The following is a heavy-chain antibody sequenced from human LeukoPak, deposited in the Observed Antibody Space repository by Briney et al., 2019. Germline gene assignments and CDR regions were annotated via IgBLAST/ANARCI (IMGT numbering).Heavy chain of an antibody. CDR2: MSYDGSNK. Sequence: GGSLRLSCVASGFTFSSYAMHWVRQVPGKGLEWVAVMSYDGSNKYYADSVKGRFTISRDNSKNTLYLQMNSLRAEDTAVYYCARDMLLRKGRVGATLIAFDIWGQGTMVTVSS. CDR3: ARDMLLRKGRVGATLIAFDI. V-gene: IGHV3-30*04. CDR1: GFTFSSYA. D-gene: IGHD3-16*01. J-gene: IGHJ3*02.